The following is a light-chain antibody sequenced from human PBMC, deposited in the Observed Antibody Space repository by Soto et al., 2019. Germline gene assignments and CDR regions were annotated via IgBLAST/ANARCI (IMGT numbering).Light chain of an antibody. CDR1: SSDVGAFNY. Sequence: QSVLTQPPSASGSPGQSVTISCTGTSSDVGAFNYVSWYQQYTGEAPKLIIYEVTKRPSGVPDRFSGSKSGSTASLTVSGLQAEDEADYYCSSYAGNNNVMFGGGTKLTVL. V-gene: IGLV2-8*01. CDR3: SSYAGNNNVM. J-gene: IGLJ3*02. CDR2: EVT.